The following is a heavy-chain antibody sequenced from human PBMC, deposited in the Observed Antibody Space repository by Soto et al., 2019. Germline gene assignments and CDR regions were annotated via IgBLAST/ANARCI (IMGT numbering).Heavy chain of an antibody. Sequence: GGLRLSCAASGFTVSSNYMSWVRQAPGKGLEWVSVIYSGGSTYYADSVKGRFTISRHNSKNTLYLQMNSLRAEDTAVYYCARQMAGYMDVWGKGTTVTVSS. CDR3: ARQMAGYMDV. CDR2: IYSGGST. J-gene: IGHJ6*03. V-gene: IGHV3-53*04. CDR1: GFTVSSNY.